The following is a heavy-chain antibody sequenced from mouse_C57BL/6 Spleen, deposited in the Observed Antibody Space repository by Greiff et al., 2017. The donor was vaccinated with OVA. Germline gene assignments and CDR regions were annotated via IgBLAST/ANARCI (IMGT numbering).Heavy chain of an antibody. Sequence: EVQLQESGPELVKPGASVKIPCKASGYTFTDYNMDWVKQSHGKSLEWIGDINPNNGGTIYNQKFKGKATLTVDKSSSTAYMELRSLTSEDTAVYYCARRYYGYDDEAWFAYWGQGTLVTVSA. J-gene: IGHJ3*01. CDR1: GYTFTDYN. D-gene: IGHD2-2*01. CDR3: ARRYYGYDDEAWFAY. V-gene: IGHV1-18*01. CDR2: INPNNGGT.